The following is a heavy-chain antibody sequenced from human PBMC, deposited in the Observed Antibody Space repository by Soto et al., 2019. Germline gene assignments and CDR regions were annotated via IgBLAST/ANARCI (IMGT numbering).Heavy chain of an antibody. CDR3: ARKFYVNGAMAVDV. J-gene: IGHJ4*02. Sequence: PSETLSLTCAVSGDSIASGSFWGWIRQPPGKGLEWIGSVHYGGTTYYNPSLKSRLTISLDTSSNHFSLRLASVTAADTALYYCARKFYVNGAMAVDVWGQGTLVTVSS. V-gene: IGHV4-38-2*01. CDR1: GDSIASGSF. D-gene: IGHD5-18*01. CDR2: VHYGGTT.